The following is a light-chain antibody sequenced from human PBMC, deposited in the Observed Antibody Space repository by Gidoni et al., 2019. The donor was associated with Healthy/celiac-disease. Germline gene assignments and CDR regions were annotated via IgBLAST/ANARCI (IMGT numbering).Light chain of an antibody. CDR3: QQRAYWPLT. J-gene: IGKJ1*01. CDR2: DAS. CDR1: QSISNY. V-gene: IGKV3-11*01. Sequence: IVLTQSPATLSLSPGERATLSCRASQSISNYLAWYQQKPGQTPRLLIYDASNRATDIPARVSGSASGADFTLTISSLEPEDFAVYYCQQRAYWPLTFGQGTRVEIK.